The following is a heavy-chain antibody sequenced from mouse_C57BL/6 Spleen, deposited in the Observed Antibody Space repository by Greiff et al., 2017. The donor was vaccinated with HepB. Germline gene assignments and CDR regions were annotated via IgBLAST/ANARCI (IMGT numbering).Heavy chain of an antibody. CDR3: ARRMSAMDY. Sequence: EVQLQESGPELVKPGASVKISCKASGYSFTGYYMNWVKQSPEKSLEWIGEINPSTGGTTYNQKFKAKATLTVDKSSSTAYMQLKSLTSEDSAVYYCARRMSAMDYWGQGTSVTVSS. CDR1: GYSFTGYY. CDR2: INPSTGGT. V-gene: IGHV1-42*01. J-gene: IGHJ4*01.